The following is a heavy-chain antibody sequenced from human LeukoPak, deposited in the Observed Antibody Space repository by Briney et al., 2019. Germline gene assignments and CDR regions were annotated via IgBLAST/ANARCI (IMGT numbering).Heavy chain of an antibody. CDR2: IYYSGST. CDR1: GGSISSSRYY. D-gene: IGHD3-3*01. V-gene: IGHV4-61*01. J-gene: IGHJ5*02. Sequence: PSETLSLTCSVSGGSISSSRYYWSWIRQPPGKGLEWIGYIYYSGSTNYNPSLKSRVTISVDTSKNQFSLKLSSVTAADTAVYYCARGDFGVVFWFDPWGQGTLVTVSS. CDR3: ARGDFGVVFWFDP.